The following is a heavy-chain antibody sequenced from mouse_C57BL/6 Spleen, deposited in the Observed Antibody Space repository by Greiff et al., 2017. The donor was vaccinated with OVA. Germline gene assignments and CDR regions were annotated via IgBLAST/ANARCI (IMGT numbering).Heavy chain of an antibody. CDR1: GYSITSGYD. V-gene: IGHV3-1*01. CDR3: ARGGYDYDGFAY. D-gene: IGHD2-4*01. J-gene: IGHJ3*01. Sequence: EVQLQESGPGMVKPSQSLSLTCTVTGYSITSGYDWHWIRHFPGNKLEWMGYISYSGSTNYNPSLKSRISITHDTSKNHFFLKLKSVTTEDTATYYCARGGYDYDGFAYWGQGTLVTVSA. CDR2: ISYSGST.